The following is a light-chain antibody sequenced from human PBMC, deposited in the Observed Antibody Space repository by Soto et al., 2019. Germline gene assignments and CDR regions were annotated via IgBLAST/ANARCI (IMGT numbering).Light chain of an antibody. CDR3: QQSYSTPRT. CDR1: QTISSY. V-gene: IGKV1-39*01. J-gene: IGKJ4*01. Sequence: DIQMTQSPSSLSASVGARVTITCRASQTISSYLNWYQQKPGKAPNLLIYAASTLQSGVPSRFSGSGSGTDFTLTISSLQPEDFATYYCQQSYSTPRTFGGGTKVDIK. CDR2: AAS.